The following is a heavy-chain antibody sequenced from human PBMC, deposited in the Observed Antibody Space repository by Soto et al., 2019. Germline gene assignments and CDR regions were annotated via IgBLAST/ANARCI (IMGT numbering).Heavy chain of an antibody. CDR3: ATQSYSNSGAYYYYAMDV. Sequence: KPSETLSLTCAVSGGSISSGGYSWSWIRQPPGKGLEWIGYIYQSGSTYYNPSLKSRVTISVDRPRNQFSLKLSSVTTADTAVYFCATQSYSNSGAYYYYAMDVWGQGTTVTVSS. CDR2: IYQSGST. J-gene: IGHJ6*02. CDR1: GGSISSGGYS. D-gene: IGHD4-4*01. V-gene: IGHV4-30-2*01.